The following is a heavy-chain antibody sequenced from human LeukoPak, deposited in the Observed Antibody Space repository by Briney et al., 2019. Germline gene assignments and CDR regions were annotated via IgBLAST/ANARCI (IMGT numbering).Heavy chain of an antibody. V-gene: IGHV3-48*03. D-gene: IGHD2-2*01. CDR2: ISSSGSTI. CDR3: ARRYCSSTSCTLDY. J-gene: IGHJ4*02. Sequence: GGSLRLACAASGFTFISYEMNWVRQAPGKGLEWVSYISSSGSTIYYADSVKGRFTISRDNAKNSLYLQMNSLRAEDTAVYYCARRYCSSTSCTLDYWGQGTLVTVSS. CDR1: GFTFISYE.